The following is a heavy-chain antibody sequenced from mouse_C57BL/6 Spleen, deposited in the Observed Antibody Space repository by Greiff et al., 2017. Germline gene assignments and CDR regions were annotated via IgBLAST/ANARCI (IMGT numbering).Heavy chain of an antibody. CDR3: ASGYYGSSDY. CDR2: IYPSDSEN. V-gene: IGHV1-61*01. CDR1: GYTFTSYW. J-gene: IGHJ2*01. Sequence: VQLQQPGAELVRPGSSVKLSCKASGYTFTSYWMDWVKQRPGQGLEWIGNIYPSDSENHYNQKFKDKATLNVDKSSITAYMQLSSLTSEDSAVYYCASGYYGSSDYWGQGTTLTVSS. D-gene: IGHD1-1*01.